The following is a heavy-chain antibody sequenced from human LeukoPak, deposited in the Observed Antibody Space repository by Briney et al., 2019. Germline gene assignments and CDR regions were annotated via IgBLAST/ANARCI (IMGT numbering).Heavy chain of an antibody. V-gene: IGHV1-24*01. CDR3: AAIGPYSSSSYFDY. CDR2: FDPEDGET. CDR1: GYTLTELS. D-gene: IGHD6-13*01. Sequence: ASVKVSCKVSGYTLTELSMHWVRQAPGKGLEWMGGFDPEDGETIYAQKFQGRVTMNEDTSTETAYMELSRLRSEDTAVYYCAAIGPYSSSSYFDYWGQGTLVTVSS. J-gene: IGHJ4*02.